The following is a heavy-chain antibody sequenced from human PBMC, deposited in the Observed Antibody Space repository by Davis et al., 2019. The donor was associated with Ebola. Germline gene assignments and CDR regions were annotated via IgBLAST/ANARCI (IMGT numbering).Heavy chain of an antibody. CDR2: INPSGGST. CDR3: ARGDTVTTVTQRYFDY. CDR1: GYTFTSYY. J-gene: IGHJ4*02. V-gene: IGHV1-46*01. D-gene: IGHD4-17*01. Sequence: ASVKVSCKASGYTFTSYYMHWVRQAPGQGLEWMGIINPSGGSTSYAQKFQGRVTMTRDTSTSTVYMELSSLRSEDTAVYYCARGDTVTTVTQRYFDYWGQGTLVTVSS.